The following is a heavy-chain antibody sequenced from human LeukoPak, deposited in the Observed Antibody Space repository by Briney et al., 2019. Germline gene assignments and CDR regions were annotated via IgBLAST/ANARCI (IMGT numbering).Heavy chain of an antibody. CDR2: TYYRSKWYN. CDR1: GDSVSSNNGA. V-gene: IGHV6-1*01. CDR3: ASGDYGDNLIRDY. Sequence: SQTLSLTCAISGDSVSSNNGAWNWIRQSPSRGLEWLGRTYYRSKWYNAYAVSMKGRITIIPDTSKNQFSLQLSSVTAADTAVYYCASGDYGDNLIRDYWGEGTLVTVSS. J-gene: IGHJ4*02. D-gene: IGHD4-17*01.